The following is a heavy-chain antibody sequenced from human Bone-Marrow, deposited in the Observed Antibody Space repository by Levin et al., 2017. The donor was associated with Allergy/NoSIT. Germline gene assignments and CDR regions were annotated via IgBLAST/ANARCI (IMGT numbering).Heavy chain of an antibody. CDR2: IGPHGTGA. D-gene: IGHD2-8*02. Sequence: GGSLRLSCAASGFTFSNFWMHWVRQIPGKGLKFVSTIGPHGTGANYADSVKGRFTISRDNNKKTLFLHMNSLGVEDPGLYYCLNGLTGEASWGRGTLVTVSS. J-gene: IGHJ4*02. V-gene: IGHV3-74*01. CDR1: GFTFSNFW. CDR3: LNGLTGEAS.